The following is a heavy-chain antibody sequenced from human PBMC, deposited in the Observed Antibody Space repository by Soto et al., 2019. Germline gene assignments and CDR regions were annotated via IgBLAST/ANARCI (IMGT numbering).Heavy chain of an antibody. CDR3: ARDETQLWLYERDRFDP. V-gene: IGHV4-30-4*01. CDR1: GGSISSGNYY. D-gene: IGHD3-22*01. J-gene: IGHJ5*02. Sequence: QVQLQESGPGLLKPSETLSLTCAVSGGSISSGNYYWSWIRQSPGKGLEWIGYIYSTGSSYYNPSLRSRVSMSVEMYKNEFSLNLNSVTAADTSVDYCARDETQLWLYERDRFDPCGQGTVVTVSS. CDR2: IYSTGSS.